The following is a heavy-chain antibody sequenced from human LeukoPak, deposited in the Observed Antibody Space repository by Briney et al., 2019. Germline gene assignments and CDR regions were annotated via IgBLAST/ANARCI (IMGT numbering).Heavy chain of an antibody. J-gene: IGHJ6*02. CDR3: ARDQGAMFPYFYYNYGMDV. Sequence: PGGSLRLSCTASGFTFSNAWMSWVRQAPGKGLEWVAVIWYDGSNKYYADSVKGRFTISRDNSKNTLYLQMNSLRAEDTAMYYCARDQGAMFPYFYYNYGMDVWGQGTTVTVSS. D-gene: IGHD3-10*02. CDR1: GFTFSNAW. CDR2: IWYDGSNK. V-gene: IGHV3-33*08.